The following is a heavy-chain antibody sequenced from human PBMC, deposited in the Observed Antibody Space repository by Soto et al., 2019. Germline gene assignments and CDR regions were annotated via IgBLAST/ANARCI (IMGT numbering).Heavy chain of an antibody. D-gene: IGHD5-12*01. CDR2: TYYRSKWYN. J-gene: IGHJ4*02. CDR3: ARGYNGNVDY. Sequence: PSQTLSLTCAISGDSVSSNGDTWNWIRQSPSRGLEWLGRTYYRSKWYNDYAVSVKSRITINPDTSKNQFSLQLNSMTPEDTAVYYCARGYNGNVDYWGQGTLVTVSS. V-gene: IGHV6-1*01. CDR1: GDSVSSNGDT.